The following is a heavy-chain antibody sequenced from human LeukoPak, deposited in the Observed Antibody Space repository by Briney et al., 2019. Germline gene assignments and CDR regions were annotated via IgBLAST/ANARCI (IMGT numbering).Heavy chain of an antibody. D-gene: IGHD3-22*01. J-gene: IGHJ4*02. Sequence: GESLKISCMGSGYSFTSYWIGWVRQMPGKGLEWMGIIYPVDSDTRYSPSFQDQATISAGQSISSAYLRWSRLKASDTAMYCCARRNYDSSGYYNDYWGQGTLVTVSS. V-gene: IGHV5-51*01. CDR1: GYSFTSYW. CDR3: ARRNYDSSGYYNDY. CDR2: IYPVDSDT.